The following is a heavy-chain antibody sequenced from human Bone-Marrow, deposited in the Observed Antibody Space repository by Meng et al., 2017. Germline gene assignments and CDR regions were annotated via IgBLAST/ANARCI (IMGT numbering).Heavy chain of an antibody. Sequence: GGSLRLSCAASGFTFSSYEMNWVRQAPGKGLEWVSYISSSGSTIYYADSVKGRFTISRDNAKNSLYLQMNSLRAEDTAVYYCAREGSYGDYGVDYFDYWGQGTLVTVSS. CDR2: ISSSGSTI. D-gene: IGHD4-17*01. CDR3: AREGSYGDYGVDYFDY. V-gene: IGHV3-48*03. CDR1: GFTFSSYE. J-gene: IGHJ4*02.